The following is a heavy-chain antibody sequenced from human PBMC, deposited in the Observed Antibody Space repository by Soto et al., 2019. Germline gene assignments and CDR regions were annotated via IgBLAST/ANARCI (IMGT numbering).Heavy chain of an antibody. D-gene: IGHD6-19*01. J-gene: IGHJ4*02. CDR1: GYTFTSYG. Sequence: ASVKVSCKASGYTFTSYGISWVRQAPGQGFEWMGWISAYNGNTNYAQKLQGRVTMTTDTSTSTAYMELRSLRSDDTAVYYCAREVDHLAVAGTEDFDYWGQGTLVTVSS. V-gene: IGHV1-18*04. CDR2: ISAYNGNT. CDR3: AREVDHLAVAGTEDFDY.